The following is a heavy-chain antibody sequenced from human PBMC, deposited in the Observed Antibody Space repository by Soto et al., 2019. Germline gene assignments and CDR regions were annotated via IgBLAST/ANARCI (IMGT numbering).Heavy chain of an antibody. CDR2: ISYDGSNK. CDR1: GVTFSSYF. D-gene: IGHD3-3*02. V-gene: IGHV3-30*18. Sequence: PLMHSCAAAGVTFSSYFMHLVRKAPGKGLEWVAVISYDGSNKYYADSVKGRFTISRDNSKNTLYLQMNSLRAEDTAVYYCAKDHGAFLRIYGMDVWGQGTTVTVSS. J-gene: IGHJ6*02. CDR3: AKDHGAFLRIYGMDV.